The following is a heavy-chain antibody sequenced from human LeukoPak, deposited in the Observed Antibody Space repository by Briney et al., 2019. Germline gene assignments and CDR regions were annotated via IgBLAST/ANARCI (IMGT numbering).Heavy chain of an antibody. CDR2: IYYSGST. Sequence: SETLSLTCTVSGGSISSYYWSWIRQPPGKGLEWIGYIYYSGSTNYNPSLKSRVTISVDTSKNQSSLKLSSVTAADTAVYYCARLGGSWTGDYYGMDVWGQGTTVTVSS. CDR3: ARLGGSWTGDYYGMDV. D-gene: IGHD1-26*01. J-gene: IGHJ6*02. CDR1: GGSISSYY. V-gene: IGHV4-59*08.